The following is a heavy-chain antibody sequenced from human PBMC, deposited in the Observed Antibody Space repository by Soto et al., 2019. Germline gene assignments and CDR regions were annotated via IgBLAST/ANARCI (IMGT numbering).Heavy chain of an antibody. V-gene: IGHV3-30*04. CDR3: ARDYCISSSCPDNWFDP. J-gene: IGHJ5*02. Sequence: QVQLVESGGGVVQPGRSLRLSCAASGFTFSSYAIHWVRQAPGKGLEGVAIISYDGRNKYYADSVKGRFTISRDNSKNTLYLQMNSLRPEDTAVYYCARDYCISSSCPDNWFDPWGQGTLVTV. CDR1: GFTFSSYA. CDR2: ISYDGRNK. D-gene: IGHD2-2*01.